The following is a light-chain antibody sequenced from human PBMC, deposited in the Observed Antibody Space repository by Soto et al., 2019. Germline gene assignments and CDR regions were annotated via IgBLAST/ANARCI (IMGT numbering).Light chain of an antibody. CDR3: HQYHKWPPIT. V-gene: IGKV3-15*01. Sequence: EVVMTQSPATLSVSLGESATLSCRASQSVDGYLAWYQQKPGQAPRLLIYGASTRATGVTARFRGGGSGTEFTLTISSLQSEYSAVYYRHQYHKWPPITFGQGTRLEMK. CDR1: QSVDGY. J-gene: IGKJ5*01. CDR2: GAS.